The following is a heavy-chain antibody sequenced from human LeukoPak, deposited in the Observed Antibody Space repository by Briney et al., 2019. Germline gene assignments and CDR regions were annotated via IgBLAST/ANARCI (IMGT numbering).Heavy chain of an antibody. Sequence: PSETLSLACTVSGGSISSYYWSWIRQPPGQGLEGLGYIYYSGSTNYNPSLKSRVTISVDTSKNPFSLKLSSVTAAATAVYYCSGGYYDSSGRLHNWFDPWGQGTLVTVSS. D-gene: IGHD3-22*01. CDR2: IYYSGST. CDR1: GGSISSYY. J-gene: IGHJ5*02. CDR3: SGGYYDSSGRLHNWFDP. V-gene: IGHV4-59*08.